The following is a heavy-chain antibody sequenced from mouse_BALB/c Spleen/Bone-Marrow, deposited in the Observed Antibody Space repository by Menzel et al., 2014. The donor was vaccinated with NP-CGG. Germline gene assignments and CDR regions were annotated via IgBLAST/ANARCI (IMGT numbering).Heavy chain of an antibody. CDR2: ISTYSGNT. Sequence: VQLQQSGPELVRPGVSAKISCKGSGYTFTDYAMHWVKRRHAKSLEWIGVISTYSGNTNYNQKFKGKATMTVGKSSSTAYMELARLTSEDSAIYYCASPIYYGNYEGFAYWGQGTLVTVSA. CDR3: ASPIYYGNYEGFAY. D-gene: IGHD2-1*01. CDR1: GYTFTDYA. V-gene: IGHV1-67*01. J-gene: IGHJ3*01.